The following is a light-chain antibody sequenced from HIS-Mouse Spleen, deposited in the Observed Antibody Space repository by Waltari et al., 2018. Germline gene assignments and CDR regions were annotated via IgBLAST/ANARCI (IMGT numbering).Light chain of an antibody. J-gene: IGLJ3*02. CDR1: SSAAGSYNL. CDR2: EGS. CDR3: CSYAGSSTWV. V-gene: IGLV2-23*01. Sequence: QSALTQPASVSGSPGQSITISCTGTSSAAGSYNLVSWYQQQPGKAPKLMIYEGSKRPSGVSNRFSGSKSGNTASLTISGLQAEDEADYYCCSYAGSSTWVFGGGTKLTVL.